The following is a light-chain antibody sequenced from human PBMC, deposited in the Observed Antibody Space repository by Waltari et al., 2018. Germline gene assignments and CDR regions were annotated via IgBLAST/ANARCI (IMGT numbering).Light chain of an antibody. CDR3: CSYAGSYTFV. CDR2: DVA. CDR1: GSDIGGYNY. Sequence: QSALTQSRSVSGSLGQSVTISCTGTGSDIGGYNYVSWYQQHPDKVPKLIIFDVAKRPSGVPDRFPGSKSGNTASLTISGLQAEDEADYYCCSYAGSYTFVFGVGTKVSVV. V-gene: IGLV2-11*01. J-gene: IGLJ1*01.